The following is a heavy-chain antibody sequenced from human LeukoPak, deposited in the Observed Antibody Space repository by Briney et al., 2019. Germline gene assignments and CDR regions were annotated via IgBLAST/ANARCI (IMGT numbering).Heavy chain of an antibody. D-gene: IGHD3-10*01. J-gene: IGHJ4*02. CDR1: GYTFTSYG. CDR2: ISAYNGNT. CDR3: AKDDYYGSGSYPHY. V-gene: IGHV1-18*01. Sequence: ASVKVSCKASGYTFTSYGINWVRQAPGQGLEWMGWISAYNGNTNYAQKLQGRATMTTDASTSTAYMELRSLRSDDTAVYYCAKDDYYGSGSYPHYWGQGTLVTVSS.